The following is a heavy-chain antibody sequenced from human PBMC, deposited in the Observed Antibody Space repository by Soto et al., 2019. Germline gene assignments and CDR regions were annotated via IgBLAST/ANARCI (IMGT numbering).Heavy chain of an antibody. V-gene: IGHV4-31*03. J-gene: IGHJ6*02. CDR1: GDSISVGYY. CDR3: ARGRGSYGMDV. Sequence: QVQLQESGPGLVKPSQTLSLTCTVSGDSISVGYYWSWIRQHPGKGLEWIGYVSPSGTTYYNPSLKSRVSISTDTSKNQFSLEVSSVTAADTVVYYCARGRGSYGMDVWGQATTVTVSS. CDR2: VSPSGTT.